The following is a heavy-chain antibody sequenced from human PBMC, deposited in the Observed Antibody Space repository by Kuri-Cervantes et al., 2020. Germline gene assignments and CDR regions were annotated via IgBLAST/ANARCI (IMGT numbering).Heavy chain of an antibody. Sequence: ASVKVSCKASGYTFTSYAIHWVRQAPGQRLERMGWINTGNGKTKYSQKFQGRVTITRDTSASTAYMDLSSLRSEDTAVYYCARGNTDYYDTENAFDIWGQGTMVTVSS. D-gene: IGHD3-22*01. V-gene: IGHV1-3*04. CDR1: GYTFTSYA. CDR3: ARGNTDYYDTENAFDI. CDR2: INTGNGKT. J-gene: IGHJ3*02.